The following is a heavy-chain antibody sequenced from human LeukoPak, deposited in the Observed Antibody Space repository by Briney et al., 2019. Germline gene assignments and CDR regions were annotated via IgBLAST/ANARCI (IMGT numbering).Heavy chain of an antibody. CDR2: IYYSGST. Sequence: SETLSLTCTVSGGSISSSSYYWGWVRQPPGKGLEWIGSIYYSGSTYYNPSLKSRVTISVDTSKNQFSLKLSSVTAADTAVYYSARGRFTVVTSDYWYFDLWGRGTLVTVSS. V-gene: IGHV4-39*01. D-gene: IGHD4-23*01. CDR1: GGSISSSSYY. J-gene: IGHJ2*01. CDR3: ARGRFTVVTSDYWYFDL.